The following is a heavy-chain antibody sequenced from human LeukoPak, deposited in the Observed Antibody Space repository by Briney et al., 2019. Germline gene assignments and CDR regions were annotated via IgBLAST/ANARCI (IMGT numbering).Heavy chain of an antibody. CDR3: ARLRFDFWSGYTHPYFDY. J-gene: IGHJ4*02. Sequence: SETLSLTCTVSGGSISSSSYSWGWIRQPPGKGLEWIGSIYYSGTTYYNPSLKSRVTISVDTSKIQFSLKLSSVAATDTAVYFCARLRFDFWSGYTHPYFDYWGQGTLVAVSS. D-gene: IGHD3-3*01. CDR2: IYYSGTT. CDR1: GGSISSSSYS. V-gene: IGHV4-39*01.